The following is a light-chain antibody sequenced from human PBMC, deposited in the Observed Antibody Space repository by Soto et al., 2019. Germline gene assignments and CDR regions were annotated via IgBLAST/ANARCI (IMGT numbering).Light chain of an antibody. CDR3: SSYAGTNNLGV. CDR2: EVS. J-gene: IGLJ1*01. Sequence: QSALTQPPSASVSPGQSVTISCTGTSSDVGGYNYVSWYQQHPGKAPKLMIYEVSKRPSGVPDRFSGSKSGNTASLTVSGLQAEDEADYYCSSYAGTNNLGVFGTGTKVPVL. CDR1: SSDVGGYNY. V-gene: IGLV2-8*01.